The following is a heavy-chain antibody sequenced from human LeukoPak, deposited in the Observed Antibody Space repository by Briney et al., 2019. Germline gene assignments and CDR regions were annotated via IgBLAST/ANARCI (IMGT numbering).Heavy chain of an antibody. CDR3: GRERYSYGGAPYYYGMDV. D-gene: IGHD5-18*01. Sequence: GGSLRLSCAASGFTFSSYGMHWVRQAPGKGLEWVAVIWYDGSNKYYADSVKGRFTISRDNSKNTLYLQMNSLRAEDKAVYYCGRERYSYGGAPYYYGMDVWGQGTTVTVSS. CDR1: GFTFSSYG. V-gene: IGHV3-33*01. CDR2: IWYDGSNK. J-gene: IGHJ6*02.